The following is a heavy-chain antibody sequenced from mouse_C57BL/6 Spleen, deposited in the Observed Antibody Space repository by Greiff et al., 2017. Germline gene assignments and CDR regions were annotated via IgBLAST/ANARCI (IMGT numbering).Heavy chain of an antibody. CDR1: GYTFTSYW. J-gene: IGHJ1*03. CDR2: IYPGSGST. CDR3: ARSRGDSSGYDWYFDV. D-gene: IGHD3-2*02. V-gene: IGHV1-55*01. Sequence: QVQLQQSGAELVKPGASVKMSCKASGYTFTSYWITWVKQRPGQGLEWIGDIYPGSGSTNYNEKFKSKATLTVDTSSSTAYMQLSSLTSEDSAVYYCARSRGDSSGYDWYFDVWGTGTTVTVSS.